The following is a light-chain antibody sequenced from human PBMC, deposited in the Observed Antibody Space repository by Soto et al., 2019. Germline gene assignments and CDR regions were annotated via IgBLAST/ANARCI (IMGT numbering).Light chain of an antibody. V-gene: IGLV1-40*01. CDR1: SSNIGAGYG. CDR3: QSYDSSLSGWV. CDR2: GNS. J-gene: IGLJ3*02. Sequence: QSVLAQPPSVSGAPGQRVTISCTGSSSNIGAGYGVHWYQQLPGTAPKLLIYGNSNRPSGVPDRFSGSKSGTSASLAITGPQPEDEADYHCQSYDSSLSGWVFGGGTKLTVL.